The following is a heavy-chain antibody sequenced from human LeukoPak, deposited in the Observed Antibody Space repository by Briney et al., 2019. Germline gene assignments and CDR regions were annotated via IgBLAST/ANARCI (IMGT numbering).Heavy chain of an antibody. V-gene: IGHV1-46*01. D-gene: IGHD2-2*01. CDR1: GYTFTSYY. CDR2: INPSGGST. CDR3: ARELVVVPAAGPYGMDV. Sequence: GASVKVSCKASGYTFTSYYMHWVRQAPGQGLEWMGIINPSGGSTSYAQKFQGRVTMTRDTSTSTVYMELSSLRSEDTAAYYCARELVVVPAAGPYGMDVWGQGTTVTVSS. J-gene: IGHJ6*02.